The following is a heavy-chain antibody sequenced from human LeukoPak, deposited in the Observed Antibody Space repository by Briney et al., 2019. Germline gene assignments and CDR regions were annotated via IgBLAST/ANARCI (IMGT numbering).Heavy chain of an antibody. CDR2: IYYSGST. Sequence: SSETLSLTCTVSGGSISSSSYYWGWIRQPPGKGLEWIGSIYYSGSTYYNPSLKSRVTISVDTSKNQFSLKLSSVTAADTAVYYCARDPRIAVAGTGFDYWGQGTLVTVSS. CDR1: GGSISSSSYY. CDR3: ARDPRIAVAGTGFDY. J-gene: IGHJ4*02. V-gene: IGHV4-39*07. D-gene: IGHD6-19*01.